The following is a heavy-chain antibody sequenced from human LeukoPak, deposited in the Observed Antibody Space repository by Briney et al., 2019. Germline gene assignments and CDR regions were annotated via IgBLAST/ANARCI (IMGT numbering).Heavy chain of an antibody. CDR1: GYTFTSYY. CDR2: INPSGGGT. V-gene: IGHV1-46*01. Sequence: GASVKVSCKASGYTFTSYYIHWVRQAPGPGLEWMGIINPSGGGTSYAQMFQGRVTMTRDTSTSTVYMELSSLRSEDTAVYYCAREPYSRSWSFDYWGQGTLVTVSS. CDR3: AREPYSRSWSFDY. J-gene: IGHJ4*02. D-gene: IGHD6-13*01.